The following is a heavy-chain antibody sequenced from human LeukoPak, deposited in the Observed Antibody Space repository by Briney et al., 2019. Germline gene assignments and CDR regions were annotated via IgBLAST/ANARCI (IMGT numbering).Heavy chain of an antibody. Sequence: ASVKVSCKASGYTFTSYGISWVRQAPGQGLEWMGWITAYQGNTAWAQKFQGRVTMTTDTSTSTAYMELRSLRSDDTAVYYCARDGIEYGSGSLYSIGIDVWGQGTTVSVSS. V-gene: IGHV1-18*01. CDR3: ARDGIEYGSGSLYSIGIDV. CDR2: ITAYQGNT. D-gene: IGHD3-10*01. J-gene: IGHJ6*02. CDR1: GYTFTSYG.